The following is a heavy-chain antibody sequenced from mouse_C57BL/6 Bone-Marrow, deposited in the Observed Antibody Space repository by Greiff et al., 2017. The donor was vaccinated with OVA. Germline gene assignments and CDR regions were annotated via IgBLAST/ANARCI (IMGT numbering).Heavy chain of an antibody. CDR2: IDPEDGET. D-gene: IGHD2-12*01. Sequence: VQLQQSGAELVKPGASVKLSCTASGFNIKDYYMHWVKQRTEQGLEWIGRIDPEDGETKYAPKLQGKATITADTSSNTAYMQLSSLTSEDTAVYYCSRRYYKRGWFAYWGQGTLVSVSA. CDR3: SRRYYKRGWFAY. J-gene: IGHJ3*01. CDR1: GFNIKDYY. V-gene: IGHV14-2*01.